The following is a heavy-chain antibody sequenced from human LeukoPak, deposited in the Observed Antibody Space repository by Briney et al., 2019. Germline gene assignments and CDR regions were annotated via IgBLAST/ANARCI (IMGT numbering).Heavy chain of an antibody. J-gene: IGHJ5*02. CDR1: GFTFSSYS. CDR3: ATGGYTTWFDP. D-gene: IGHD2-15*01. V-gene: IGHV3-23*01. Sequence: PGGSLRLSCAASGFTFSSYSMSWVRQSPGKGLERVSNITTNGRDTYYADAVKGRFTISRDNSKNTLYLEMNSLRAEDTAVYYCATGGYTTWFDPWGQGTLVTVSS. CDR2: ITTNGRDT.